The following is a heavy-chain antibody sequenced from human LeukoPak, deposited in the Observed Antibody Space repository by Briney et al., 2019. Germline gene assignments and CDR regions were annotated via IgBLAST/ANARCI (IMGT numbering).Heavy chain of an antibody. D-gene: IGHD6-6*01. CDR1: GGSFSGYY. CDR2: INHSGST. Sequence: PETLSLTCAVYGGSFSGYYWSWICQPPGKGLEWIGEINHSGSTHYDPSLKSRVTISVDTSKNQFSLKLSSVTAADTAVYYCAREGYSSSLDYWGQGTLVTVSS. J-gene: IGHJ4*02. CDR3: AREGYSSSLDY. V-gene: IGHV4-34*01.